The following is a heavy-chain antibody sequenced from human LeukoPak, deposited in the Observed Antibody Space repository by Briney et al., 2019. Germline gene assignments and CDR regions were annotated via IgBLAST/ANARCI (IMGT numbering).Heavy chain of an antibody. Sequence: PGESLKISCAASGFTFEDYTMHWVRQAPGKTLEWVSLISWDGTTYYTDSVKGRFTISRDNSKNSLNLQMDTLRREDTAFYYCVKDLNYESSGSVFDYWGQGTLVTVSS. D-gene: IGHD3-22*01. J-gene: IGHJ4*02. V-gene: IGHV3-43*01. CDR2: ISWDGTT. CDR1: GFTFEDYT. CDR3: VKDLNYESSGSVFDY.